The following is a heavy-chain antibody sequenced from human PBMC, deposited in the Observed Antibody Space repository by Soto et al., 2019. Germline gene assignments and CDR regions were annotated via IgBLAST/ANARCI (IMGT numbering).Heavy chain of an antibody. D-gene: IGHD2-15*01. J-gene: IGHJ4*02. CDR3: AALVVAATYDY. V-gene: IGHV3-23*01. CDR2: ISDSGGYT. CDR1: GFTFSSSA. Sequence: EVQLLQSGGGLVQPGGSLRLSCAASGFTFSSSAMTWVRQAPGKGLEWVSSISDSGGYTPYAGSVKGRFTISRDNSKHTLYLQMNGLRVEDTAVYYCAALVVAATYDYWRQGTLVTVSS.